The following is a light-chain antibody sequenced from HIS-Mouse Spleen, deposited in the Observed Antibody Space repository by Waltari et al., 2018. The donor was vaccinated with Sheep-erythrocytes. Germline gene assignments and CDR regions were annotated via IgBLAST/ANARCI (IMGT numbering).Light chain of an antibody. J-gene: IGLJ3*02. CDR1: SSDVGGYNY. CDR2: DVC. V-gene: IGLV2-14*03. CDR3: SSYTSSSTWV. Sequence: QSALTQPASVSGSPGQSITISCTGTSSDVGGYNYVSRYQQHPGKAPKLMIYDVCNRPSGVSNRFSGSKSGNTASLTISGLQAEDEADYYCSSYTSSSTWVFGGGTKLTVL.